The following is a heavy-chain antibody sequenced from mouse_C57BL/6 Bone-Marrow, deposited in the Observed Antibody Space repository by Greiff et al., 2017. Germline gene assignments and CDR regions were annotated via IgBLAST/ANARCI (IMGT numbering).Heavy chain of an antibody. CDR2: ISSGSSTI. CDR1: GFTFSDYG. CDR3: ARSYYGSSYDALDY. V-gene: IGHV5-17*01. J-gene: IGHJ4*01. Sequence: EVKLVESGGGLVKPGGSLKLSCAASGFTFSDYGMHWVRQAPEKGLEWVAYISSGSSTIYYADTVKGRFTISRDNAKNTLFLQMTSLRSEDTAMYYCARSYYGSSYDALDYWGQGTSVTVS. D-gene: IGHD1-1*01.